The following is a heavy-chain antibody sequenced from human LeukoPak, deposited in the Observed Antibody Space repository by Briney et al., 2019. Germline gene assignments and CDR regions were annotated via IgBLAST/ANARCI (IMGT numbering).Heavy chain of an antibody. Sequence: SETLSLTCTVSGGSISSYYWSWIRQPPGKGLEWIGYIYYSGSTNYNPSLKSRVTISVDTSKNQFSLKLSSVTAADTAVYYCARDRGRLGSNYYYGMDVWGKGTTVAVSS. CDR1: GGSISSYY. CDR3: ARDRGRLGSNYYYGMDV. V-gene: IGHV4-59*01. J-gene: IGHJ6*04. D-gene: IGHD3-10*01. CDR2: IYYSGST.